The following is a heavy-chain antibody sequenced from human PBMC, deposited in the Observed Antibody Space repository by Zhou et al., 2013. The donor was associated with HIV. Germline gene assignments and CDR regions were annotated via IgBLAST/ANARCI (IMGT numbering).Heavy chain of an antibody. Sequence: QVQLVQSGAEVKRPGASVKVSCEASGYTFTTYYIHWVRQAPGQGLEWMGIINPSGGNTTYAQKFQGRVTMTGATSTSTVYMELSSLRSEDTAIYYCARGIGTNTDYGDYVGAFDIWGQGTMVTVSS. CDR3: ARGIGTNTDYGDYVGAFDI. J-gene: IGHJ3*02. D-gene: IGHD4-17*01. V-gene: IGHV1-46*01. CDR2: INPSGGNT. CDR1: GYTFTTYY.